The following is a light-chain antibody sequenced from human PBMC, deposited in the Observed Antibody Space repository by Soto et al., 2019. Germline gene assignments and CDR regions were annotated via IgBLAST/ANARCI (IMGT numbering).Light chain of an antibody. CDR3: QAWDSSTADVV. CDR1: KLGDKY. Sequence: SYELTQPPSVSVSPGQTASITCSGAKLGDKYACWYQQKPGQSPVLVIYQDSKRPSGIPERFSGSNSGNTATLTISGTQAMDEADYYCQAWDSSTADVVFGGGTQLTVL. J-gene: IGLJ2*01. CDR2: QDS. V-gene: IGLV3-1*01.